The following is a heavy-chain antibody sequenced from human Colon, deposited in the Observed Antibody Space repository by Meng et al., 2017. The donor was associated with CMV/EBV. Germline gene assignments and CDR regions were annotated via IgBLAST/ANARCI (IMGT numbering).Heavy chain of an antibody. CDR2: IVPIFVTP. Sequence: QVQLVQSGAEVKKPGSSVKVSCRTSGGSFSNYAVSWVRQAPGQGLEWMGGIVPIFVTPNYAQKFQGRVTVTADESTSIAYMELSSLTSEDTAIYYCARARDRDGLYNFDSWGQGTLVTVSS. CDR3: ARARDRDGLYNFDS. J-gene: IGHJ4*02. V-gene: IGHV1-69*12. D-gene: IGHD5-24*01. CDR1: GGSFSNYA.